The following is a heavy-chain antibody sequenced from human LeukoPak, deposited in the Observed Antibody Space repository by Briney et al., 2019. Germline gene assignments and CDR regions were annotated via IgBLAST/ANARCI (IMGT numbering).Heavy chain of an antibody. D-gene: IGHD2-2*01. Sequence: SETLSLTCAVYGGSFSGYYWSWIRQPPGKGLEWIGEINHSGSTNYNPSLKSRVTISVDTSKNQFSLKLGSVTAADTTVYYRARQNFYRYCRSTSCYRPYYYYYMDVWGKGTTVTISS. V-gene: IGHV4-34*01. J-gene: IGHJ6*03. CDR3: ARQNFYRYCRSTSCYRPYYYYYMDV. CDR1: GGSFSGYY. CDR2: INHSGST.